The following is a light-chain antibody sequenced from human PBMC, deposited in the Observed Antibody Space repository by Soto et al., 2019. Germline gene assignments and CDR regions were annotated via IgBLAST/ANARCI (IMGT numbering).Light chain of an antibody. J-gene: IGKJ1*01. V-gene: IGKV3-15*01. CDR2: GTS. Sequence: EIVMTQSPATLSLSPGERATLSCRASQSVNSNLAWYQQKAGQAPRLLIYGTSTRATGIPARFSGSGSGTDFTLTISSLQFEDFAVYYCQQYNNWSRTFGQGTKVDIK. CDR3: QQYNNWSRT. CDR1: QSVNSN.